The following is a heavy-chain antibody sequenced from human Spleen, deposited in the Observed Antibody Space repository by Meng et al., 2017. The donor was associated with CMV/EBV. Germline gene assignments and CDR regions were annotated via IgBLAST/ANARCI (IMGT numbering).Heavy chain of an antibody. CDR1: GFTFSRYA. Sequence: ETLSLTCVAPGFTFSRYAMNWVRQAPGKGLEWVSSVSGSGASTYHADSVKGRFTISRDNSKDTLYLQMHSLRAEDTAVYYCAKSSNGSGTYFPHYYYYGMDVWGQGTTVTVSS. V-gene: IGHV3-23*01. D-gene: IGHD1-26*01. J-gene: IGHJ6*02. CDR3: AKSSNGSGTYFPHYYYYGMDV. CDR2: VSGSGAST.